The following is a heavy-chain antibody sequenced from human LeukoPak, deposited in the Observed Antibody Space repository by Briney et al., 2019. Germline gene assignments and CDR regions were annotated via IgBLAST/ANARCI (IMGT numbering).Heavy chain of an antibody. Sequence: SLTCTLSAPSISSYCSSCIRHHPRKGLECHVYMYYSGSTNYNPSLTSRVTISVDTSKNQFSLKLSSVTAADTAVYYCARGVSYYDSSGYYNEYFQHWGQGTLVTVSS. CDR3: ARGVSYYDSSGYYNEYFQH. CDR1: APSISSYC. D-gene: IGHD3-22*01. CDR2: MYYSGST. V-gene: IGHV4-59*08. J-gene: IGHJ1*01.